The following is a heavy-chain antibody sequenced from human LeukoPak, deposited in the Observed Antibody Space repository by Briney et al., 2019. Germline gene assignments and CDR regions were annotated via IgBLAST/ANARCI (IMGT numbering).Heavy chain of an antibody. D-gene: IGHD1-26*01. J-gene: IGHJ4*02. CDR2: ISYVGQT. Sequence: SEALCLTCTVSGGYIDNSNGYFWVWLRQPPGKGLEWIGSISYVGQTFYNSSLESRVTLSVDKSRNQFSLRLMSVTAADTAVFYCARLVYSDPNYFDYWGKGSLVTVSS. CDR1: GGYIDNSNGYF. CDR3: ARLVYSDPNYFDY. V-gene: IGHV4-39*01.